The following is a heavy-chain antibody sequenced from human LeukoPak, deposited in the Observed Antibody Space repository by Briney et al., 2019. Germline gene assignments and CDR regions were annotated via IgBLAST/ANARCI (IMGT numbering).Heavy chain of an antibody. V-gene: IGHV3-48*03. CDR2: ISSSGSTI. J-gene: IGHJ4*02. CDR3: ARDPETTLLGDY. CDR1: GFTFSSYE. D-gene: IGHD4-17*01. Sequence: GGSLRLSCAASGFTFSSYEMNWVRQAPGKGLEWVSYISSSGSTIYYADPVKGRFTISRDNAKNSLYLQMNSLRAEDTAVYYCARDPETTLLGDYWGQGTLVTVSS.